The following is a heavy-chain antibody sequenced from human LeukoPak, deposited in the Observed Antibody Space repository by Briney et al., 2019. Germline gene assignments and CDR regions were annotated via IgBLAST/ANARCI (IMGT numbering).Heavy chain of an antibody. CDR3: ARPPQVGATGAFDI. D-gene: IGHD1-26*01. CDR1: GGSISSSSYY. CDR2: IYYSGST. V-gene: IGHV4-39*01. Sequence: SETLSLTCTVSGGSISSSSYYWGWIRQPPGKGLEWIGSIYYSGSTYYNPSLKSRVTISVDTSKNQFSLKLSSVTAADTAVYYCARPPQVGATGAFDIWGQGTMVTVSS. J-gene: IGHJ3*02.